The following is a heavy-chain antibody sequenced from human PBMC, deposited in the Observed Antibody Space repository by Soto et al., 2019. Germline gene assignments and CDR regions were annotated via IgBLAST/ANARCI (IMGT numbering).Heavy chain of an antibody. J-gene: IGHJ6*02. CDR2: ISSSGSTI. D-gene: IGHD4-17*01. CDR3: ARGVTTSAYYYYYGMDV. Sequence: GGSLRLSCTASGFTFSSYEMNWVRQAPGKGLEWVSYISSSGSTIYYADSVKGRFTISRDNAKNSLYLQMNSLRAEDTAVYYCARGVTTSAYYYYYGMDVWGQGTTVTVSS. CDR1: GFTFSSYE. V-gene: IGHV3-48*03.